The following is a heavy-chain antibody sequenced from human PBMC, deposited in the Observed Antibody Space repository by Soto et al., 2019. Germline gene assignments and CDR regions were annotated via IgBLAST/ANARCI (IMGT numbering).Heavy chain of an antibody. CDR2: IYRNDSRA. V-gene: IGHV5-51*01. CDR1: GNRFSSYW. D-gene: IGHD2-21*02. J-gene: IGHJ5*02. Sequence: VESLRISCQTSGNRFSSYWIVWVLQMPGKGLEWMGIIYRNDSRAKYNPSVQGQVTMSFDRSISTAYLQWSSLRASDTAVYFCARGTVENWFGTWGQGTPVTVSS. CDR3: ARGTVENWFGT.